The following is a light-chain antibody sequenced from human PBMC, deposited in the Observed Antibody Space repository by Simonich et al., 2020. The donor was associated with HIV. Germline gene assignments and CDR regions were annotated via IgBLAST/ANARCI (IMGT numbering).Light chain of an antibody. CDR2: NVN. CDR3: SSYTSSTTWV. J-gene: IGLJ3*02. Sequence: QSALTQPASVSGSPGQSITISCTGTSSDVGGYNFVSWYQQHPGQAPNLMIYNVNKRPSGFSNRFSGSKSGNTASLTISGLQAEDEADYYCSSYTSSTTWVFGGGTKLTVL. V-gene: IGLV2-14*01. CDR1: SSDVGGYNF.